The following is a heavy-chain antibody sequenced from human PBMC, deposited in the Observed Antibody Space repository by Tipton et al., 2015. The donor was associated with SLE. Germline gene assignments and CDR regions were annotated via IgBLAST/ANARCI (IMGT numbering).Heavy chain of an antibody. D-gene: IGHD1-1*01. CDR3: ETGTGTESDY. J-gene: IGHJ4*02. CDR1: GGSISSHY. CDR2: IYYSGGT. Sequence: TLSLTCTVSGGSISSHYWSWIRQPPGKGLEWIGSIYYSGGTYYNPSLKSRVTISVDTSKNQFSLKLSSVTAADTAVYYCETGTGTESDYWGQGTLVTVSS. V-gene: IGHV4-59*05.